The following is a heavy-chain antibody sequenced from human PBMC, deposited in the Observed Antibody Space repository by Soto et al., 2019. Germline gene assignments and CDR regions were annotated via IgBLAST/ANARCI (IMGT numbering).Heavy chain of an antibody. D-gene: IGHD3-10*01. J-gene: IGHJ4*02. CDR3: ARDSVMVRGVIPEGYFDY. Sequence: QVQLVESGGGVVQPGRSLRLSCAASGFTFSSYGMHWIRQAPGKGLEWVAVIWYDGSNKYYADSVKGRFTISRDNSKNTXSLQMNSLRAEDTAVYYCARDSVMVRGVIPEGYFDYWGQGTLVTVSS. V-gene: IGHV3-33*01. CDR1: GFTFSSYG. CDR2: IWYDGSNK.